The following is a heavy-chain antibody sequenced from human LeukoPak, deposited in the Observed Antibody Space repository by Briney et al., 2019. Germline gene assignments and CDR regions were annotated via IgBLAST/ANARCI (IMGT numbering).Heavy chain of an antibody. Sequence: PGGSLRLSCAASGFTFSSHWMHWVRQAPGKGLVWVSRISGDGSSTSYAEAVNGRFTISRDHAKNTLYLQMNSLRDDDSAVYFCAKSLLGVSGGGVFGDWGQGNL. CDR1: GFTFSSHW. J-gene: IGHJ4*02. V-gene: IGHV3-74*01. D-gene: IGHD3-16*01. CDR2: ISGDGSST. CDR3: AKSLLGVSGGGVFGD.